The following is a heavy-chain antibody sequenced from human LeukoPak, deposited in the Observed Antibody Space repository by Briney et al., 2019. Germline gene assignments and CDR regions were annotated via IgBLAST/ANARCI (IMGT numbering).Heavy chain of an antibody. CDR3: ARDSGILSGYGPVSFDY. J-gene: IGHJ4*02. Sequence: GASLRLSCAASGFTFSIFSINWVRQAPGKGLEWASYISSRSSTVYYADSVKGRFTISRDNTKNSLYLQMNSLRAEDTAVYYCARDSGILSGYGPVSFDYWGQGTLVTVSS. CDR2: ISSRSSTV. V-gene: IGHV3-48*04. CDR1: GFTFSIFS. D-gene: IGHD6-25*01.